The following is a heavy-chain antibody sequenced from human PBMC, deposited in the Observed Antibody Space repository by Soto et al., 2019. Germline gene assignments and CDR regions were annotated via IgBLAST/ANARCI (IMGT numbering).Heavy chain of an antibody. D-gene: IGHD1-7*01. Sequence: ASLKVSCKASGGTFSSYAISWVRQAPGQGLEWMGGIIPIFGTANYAQKFQGRVTITADESTSTAYMELSSLRSEDTAVYYCASPGTTLSFDYWGQGTLVTVSS. CDR3: ASPGTTLSFDY. CDR1: GGTFSSYA. J-gene: IGHJ4*02. V-gene: IGHV1-69*13. CDR2: IIPIFGTA.